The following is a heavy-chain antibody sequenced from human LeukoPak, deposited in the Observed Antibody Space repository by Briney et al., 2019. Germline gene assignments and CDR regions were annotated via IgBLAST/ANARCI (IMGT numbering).Heavy chain of an antibody. CDR3: ARDSMRIGSFYDSRRDAFDI. D-gene: IGHD3-22*01. CDR2: ISAYNGNT. Sequence: GASVKVSCKASGYTFTSYGISWVRQAPGQGLEWMGWISAYNGNTNYAQKLQGRVIMTTDTSTSTAYMELRSLRSDDTAVYYCARDSMRIGSFYDSRRDAFDIWGQGTMVTVSS. V-gene: IGHV1-18*01. CDR1: GYTFTSYG. J-gene: IGHJ3*02.